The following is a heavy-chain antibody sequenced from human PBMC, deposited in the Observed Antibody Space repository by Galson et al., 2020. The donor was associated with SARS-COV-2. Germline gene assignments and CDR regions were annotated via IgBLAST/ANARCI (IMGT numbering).Heavy chain of an antibody. Sequence: GGSLRLSCAASGFTFDDYAMHWVRQAPGKGLEWVSGISWNSGSIGYADSVKGRFTISRDNAKNSLYLQMNSLRAEDTALYYCALLRGGSVSYGDYYGMDVWGQGTTVTVSS. CDR1: GFTFDDYA. CDR2: ISWNSGSI. D-gene: IGHD3-10*01. J-gene: IGHJ6*02. CDR3: ALLRGGSVSYGDYYGMDV. V-gene: IGHV3-9*01.